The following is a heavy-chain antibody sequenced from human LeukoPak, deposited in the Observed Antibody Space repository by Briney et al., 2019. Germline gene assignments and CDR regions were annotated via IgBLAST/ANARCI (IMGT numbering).Heavy chain of an antibody. CDR3: AKQAPLCGGDCPLKSFDY. D-gene: IGHD2-21*02. V-gene: IGHV3-23*01. Sequence: PGGSLRLSCAASGFTFSSYAMSWVRQAPGKGLEWVSARSGSGGSTYYAASVKGRFTISRDNSKNTLYLQMNRMRAADTAVYSCAKQAPLCGGDCPLKSFDYWGQGTLVTVSS. J-gene: IGHJ4*02. CDR2: RSGSGGST. CDR1: GFTFSSYA.